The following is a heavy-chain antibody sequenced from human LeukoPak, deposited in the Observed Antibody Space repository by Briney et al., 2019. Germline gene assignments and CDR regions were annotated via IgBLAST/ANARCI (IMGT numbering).Heavy chain of an antibody. D-gene: IGHD3-9*01. CDR3: ARNTPNYDIDYYFDY. J-gene: IGHJ4*02. V-gene: IGHV4-34*01. CDR1: GGSFSGYY. CDR2: INHSGST. Sequence: SETLSLTCAVYGGSFSGYYWSWIRQPPGKGLEWIGEINHSGSTNYNPSLKSRVTISVDTSKNQFSLKLSSVTAADTAVYYCARNTPNYDIDYYFDYWGQGTLVTVSS.